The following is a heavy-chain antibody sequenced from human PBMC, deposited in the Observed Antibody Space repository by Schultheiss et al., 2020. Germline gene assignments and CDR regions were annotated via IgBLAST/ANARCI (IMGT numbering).Heavy chain of an antibody. V-gene: IGHV3-74*01. CDR1: GFTFSSYW. D-gene: IGHD2-21*01. J-gene: IGHJ4*02. CDR2: INSDGSST. CDR3: AKTFYHGSGRYSDY. Sequence: WGSLRLSCAASGFTFSSYWMHWVRQAPGKGLVWVSRINSDGSSTSYADSVKGRFTISRDNAKNTLYLQMNSLRAEDTAVYYCAKTFYHGSGRYSDYWGQGILVTVSS.